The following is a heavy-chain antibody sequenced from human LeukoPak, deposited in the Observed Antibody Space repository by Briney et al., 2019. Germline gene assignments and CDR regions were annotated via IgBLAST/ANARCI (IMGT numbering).Heavy chain of an antibody. J-gene: IGHJ3*02. CDR3: ARPDNLPNAFDI. Sequence: GESLKISCKGSGYRFTSYWIAWVRQMPGKGLEWMGIIYPGDSDTRYSPSSQGQVTISADRSISTAYLQWSSLKASDTAMYYCARPDNLPNAFDIWGQGTMVTVSS. V-gene: IGHV5-51*01. CDR1: GYRFTSYW. D-gene: IGHD1-1*01. CDR2: IYPGDSDT.